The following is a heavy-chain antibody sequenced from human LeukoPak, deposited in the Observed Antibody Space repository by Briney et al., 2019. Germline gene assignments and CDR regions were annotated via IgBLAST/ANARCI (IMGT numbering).Heavy chain of an antibody. J-gene: IGHJ5*02. Sequence: GGSLRLSCAASGFTFSCYSMNWVRQAPGKGLEWVSSISSSSSYIYYADSVKGRFTISRDNAKNSLYLQMNSLRAEDTAVYYCARAPDIVVVVAAKDNWFDPWGQGTLVTVSS. CDR1: GFTFSCYS. D-gene: IGHD2-15*01. V-gene: IGHV3-21*01. CDR3: ARAPDIVVVVAAKDNWFDP. CDR2: ISSSSSYI.